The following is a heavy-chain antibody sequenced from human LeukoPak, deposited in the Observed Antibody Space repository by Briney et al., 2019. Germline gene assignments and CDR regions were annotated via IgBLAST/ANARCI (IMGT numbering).Heavy chain of an antibody. J-gene: IGHJ3*02. CDR3: ARGGRGAAAGTRIDAFDT. V-gene: IGHV1-46*01. Sequence: GASVKVSCKASGYTFTSYYMHWVRQAPGQGLEWMGIINPSGGSTSYARKFQGRVTMTRDTSTSTVYMELSSLRSEDTAVYYCARGGRGAAAGTRIDAFDTWGQGTMVTVSS. D-gene: IGHD6-13*01. CDR1: GYTFTSYY. CDR2: INPSGGST.